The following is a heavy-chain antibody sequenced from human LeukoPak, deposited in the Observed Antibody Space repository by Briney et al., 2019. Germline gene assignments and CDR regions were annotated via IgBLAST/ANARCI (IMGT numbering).Heavy chain of an antibody. V-gene: IGHV3-74*01. CDR1: GFTFSSYW. CDR2: INSDGSST. CDR3: ARSPYPSIYGYNYYFDY. J-gene: IGHJ4*02. Sequence: GGSLRLSCAASGFTFSSYWMHWVRQAPGKGLVWVSLINSDGSSTSYADSVKGRFTMPRDNAKNTLYLQMNSLRAEDTALYYCARSPYPSIYGYNYYFDYWGQGTLVTVSS. D-gene: IGHD5-24*01.